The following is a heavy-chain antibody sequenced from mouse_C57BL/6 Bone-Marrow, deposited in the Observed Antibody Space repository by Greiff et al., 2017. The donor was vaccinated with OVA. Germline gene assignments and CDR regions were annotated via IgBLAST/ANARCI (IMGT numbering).Heavy chain of an antibody. V-gene: IGHV5-16*01. Sequence: EVNLVESEGGLVQPGSSMKLSCTASGFTFSDYYMAWVRQVPEKGLEWVANINYDGSSTYYLDSLKSRFIISRDNAKNILYLQMSSLKSEGTATYYCARASLYYDYDGWYFDVWGTGTTVTVSS. CDR2: INYDGSST. CDR1: GFTFSDYY. CDR3: ARASLYYDYDGWYFDV. D-gene: IGHD2-4*01. J-gene: IGHJ1*03.